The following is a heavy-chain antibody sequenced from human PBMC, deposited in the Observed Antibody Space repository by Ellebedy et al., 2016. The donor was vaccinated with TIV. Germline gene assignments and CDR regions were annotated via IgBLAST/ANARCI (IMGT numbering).Heavy chain of an antibody. CDR2: INGVGSDT. V-gene: IGHV3-74*03. D-gene: IGHD1-7*01. CDR1: GFTFSDSW. Sequence: GGSLRLSXAASGFTFSDSWMHWVRQAPGKGLVWVSRINGVGSDTAYAASVKGRFTISRDNAKDTLYLQMSSLRVEDTAVYYCASGNYRGLDFWGQGTLVTVSS. J-gene: IGHJ4*02. CDR3: ASGNYRGLDF.